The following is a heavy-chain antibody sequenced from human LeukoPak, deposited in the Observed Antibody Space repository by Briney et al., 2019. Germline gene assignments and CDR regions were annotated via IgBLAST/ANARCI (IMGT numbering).Heavy chain of an antibody. V-gene: IGHV3-69-1*01. CDR3: AGYGFYPY. J-gene: IGHJ4*02. CDR2: FGISGTI. CDR1: GFTVNAYD. Sequence: GGSLILSCAASGFTVNAYDMHWVRQAPGQGPEWIAYFGISGTIYYADSVRGRFTISRDNARNSLFLQMNSLRIDDTAIYYCAGYGFYPYWGQGTPVTVSS. D-gene: IGHD5/OR15-5a*01.